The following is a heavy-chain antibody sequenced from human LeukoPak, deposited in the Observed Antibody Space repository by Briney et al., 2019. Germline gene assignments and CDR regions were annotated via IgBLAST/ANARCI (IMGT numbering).Heavy chain of an antibody. Sequence: ASVKVSCKASGGTFSSYAISWVRQAPGQGLEWMGGIIPIFGTANYAQKFQGRVPITADKSTGTAYMELSSLRSEDTAVYYCASCTIDSSGPDALDIWGQGTMVTVSS. CDR3: ASCTIDSSGPDALDI. CDR2: IIPIFGTA. V-gene: IGHV1-69*06. J-gene: IGHJ3*02. D-gene: IGHD3-22*01. CDR1: GGTFSSYA.